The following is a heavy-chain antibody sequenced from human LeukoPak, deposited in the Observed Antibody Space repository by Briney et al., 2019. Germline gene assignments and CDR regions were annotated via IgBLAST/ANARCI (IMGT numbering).Heavy chain of an antibody. CDR3: ARDIYSSSWYEGYSSGPAGY. CDR1: GFTFSSYA. CDR2: ISYDGSNK. J-gene: IGHJ4*02. Sequence: GGSLRLSCAASGFTFSSYAMHWVRQAPGKGLEWVAVISYDGSNKYYADSVKGRFTISRDNSKNTLYLQMNSLRAEDTAVYYCARDIYSSSWYEGYSSGPAGYWGQGTLVTVSS. D-gene: IGHD6-13*01. V-gene: IGHV3-30*04.